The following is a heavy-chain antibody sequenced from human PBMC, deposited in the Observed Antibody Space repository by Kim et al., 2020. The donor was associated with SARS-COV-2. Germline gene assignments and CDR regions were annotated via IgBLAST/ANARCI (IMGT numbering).Heavy chain of an antibody. Sequence: NPSLKSRVTMSVDTSTNQFSLKLSSVTAADTALYYCARLRSGAAGPCFDYWGQGALVTVSS. D-gene: IGHD3-10*01. J-gene: IGHJ4*02. V-gene: IGHV4-39*01. CDR3: ARLRSGAAGPCFDY.